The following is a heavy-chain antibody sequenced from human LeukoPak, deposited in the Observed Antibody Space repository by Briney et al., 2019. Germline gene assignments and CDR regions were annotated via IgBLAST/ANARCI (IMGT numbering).Heavy chain of an antibody. CDR3: ARAGDY. CDR2: IYYSGST. CDR1: GFIVSSNY. Sequence: GSLRLSCALSGFIVSSNYMSWIRQPPGKGLEWIGSIYYSGSTYYNPSLKSRVTISVDTSKNQFSLKLSSVTAADTAVYYCARAGDYWGQGTLVTVSS. D-gene: IGHD1-14*01. V-gene: IGHV4-39*07. J-gene: IGHJ4*02.